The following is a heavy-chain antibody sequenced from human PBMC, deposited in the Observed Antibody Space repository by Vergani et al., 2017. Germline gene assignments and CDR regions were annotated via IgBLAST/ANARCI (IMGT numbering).Heavy chain of an antibody. D-gene: IGHD1-1*01. Sequence: QVQLVESGGGEVQPGRSLRLSCSAAGFPFSDYGVHWVRQAPGKGLEWVSVISYDGNKQNYADSVKGRFTISRYNSKNKLYLEINALRAEDTAVYYCARDFLTRVTTLDYYYMGVWGKGTTVTVSS. V-gene: IGHV3-30*03. CDR2: ISYDGNKQ. J-gene: IGHJ6*03. CDR3: ARDFLTRVTTLDYYYMGV. CDR1: GFPFSDYG.